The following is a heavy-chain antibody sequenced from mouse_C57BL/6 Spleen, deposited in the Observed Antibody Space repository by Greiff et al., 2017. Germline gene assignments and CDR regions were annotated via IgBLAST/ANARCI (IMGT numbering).Heavy chain of an antibody. J-gene: IGHJ2*01. D-gene: IGHD2-1*01. V-gene: IGHV1-20*01. CDR3: ARGSYYGNLDY. CDR1: GYSFTGYF. Sequence: EVMLVESGPELVKPGDSVKISCKASGYSFTGYFMNWVMQSHGKSLEWIGRINPYNGDTFYNQKFKGKATLTVDKSSSTAHMELRSLTSEDSAVYYCARGSYYGNLDYWGQGTTLTVSS. CDR2: INPYNGDT.